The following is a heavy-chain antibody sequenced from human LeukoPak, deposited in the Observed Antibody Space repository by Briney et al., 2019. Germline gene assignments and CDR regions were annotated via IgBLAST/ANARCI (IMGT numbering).Heavy chain of an antibody. CDR1: GGSISSSSYY. V-gene: IGHV4-39*07. CDR3: AREGWFGEPPSHWFDP. J-gene: IGHJ5*02. Sequence: KSSETLSLTCTVSGGSISSSSYYWGWIRQPPGKGLEWIGCIYYSGSTYYNPSLKSRVTISVDTSKNQFSLQMKAVTPEDTAVYFCAREGWFGEPPSHWFDPWGQGILVTVSS. D-gene: IGHD3-10*01. CDR2: IYYSGST.